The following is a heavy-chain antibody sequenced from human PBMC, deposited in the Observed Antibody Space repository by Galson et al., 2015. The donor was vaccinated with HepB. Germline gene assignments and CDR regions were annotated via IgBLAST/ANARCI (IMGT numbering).Heavy chain of an antibody. J-gene: IGHJ3*02. V-gene: IGHV4-4*01. D-gene: IGHD4-17*01. CDR1: GGSITSSSW. CDR3: ARDSMTTVTKGAFDI. CDR2: IYHSGSS. Sequence: LSLTCAVSGGSITSSSWWSWVRQSPGKGLEWIGDIYHSGSSIYNPSLKSRVTISIDKSKNQFSLKLTSVTAADPAVYFCARDSMTTVTKGAFDIWGPGTMVTVSS.